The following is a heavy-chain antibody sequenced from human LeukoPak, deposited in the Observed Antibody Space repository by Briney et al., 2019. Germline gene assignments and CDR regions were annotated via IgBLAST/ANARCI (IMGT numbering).Heavy chain of an antibody. CDR1: GYTFTTYY. J-gene: IGHJ5*02. CDR2: IYPSGGST. CDR3: ARDFSMVRGVIITFNWFDP. D-gene: IGHD3-10*01. V-gene: IGHV1-46*01. Sequence: ASVKVSCKASGYTFTTYYMHWVRQAPGQGLEWMGMIYPSGGSTRNAQKFQGRVTMTRDTSISTAYMELSRLRSDDTAVYYCARDFSMVRGVIITFNWFDPWGQGTLVTVSS.